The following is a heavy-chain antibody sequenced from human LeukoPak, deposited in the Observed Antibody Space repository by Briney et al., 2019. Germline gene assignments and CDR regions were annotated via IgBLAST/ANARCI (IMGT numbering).Heavy chain of an antibody. J-gene: IGHJ4*02. CDR2: IYSGGGT. Sequence: GGSLRLSCAASGLTVSSDYMSWVRQAPGKGLEWVSVIYSGGGTYYADSVRGRFTISRDNSKNSLYLQMNSLRAEDTAVYYCANTKQFEYWGQGTLVTVSS. CDR3: ANTKQFEY. D-gene: IGHD1-1*01. V-gene: IGHV3-66*01. CDR1: GLTVSSDY.